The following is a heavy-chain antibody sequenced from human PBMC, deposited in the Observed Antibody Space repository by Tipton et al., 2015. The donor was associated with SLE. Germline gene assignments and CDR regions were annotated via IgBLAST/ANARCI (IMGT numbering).Heavy chain of an antibody. D-gene: IGHD3-9*01. J-gene: IGHJ3*02. Sequence: TLSLTCTVSGGSISGYYWSWIRQPPGKGLEWIGYVSYSGRTKYNPSLESRVTISVDPSKNQFSLNLASVTAADTAVYYCARDGGSAPILADDPLDIWAQGTLVTVSS. CDR3: ARDGGSAPILADDPLDI. CDR2: VSYSGRT. CDR1: GGSISGYY. V-gene: IGHV4-59*01.